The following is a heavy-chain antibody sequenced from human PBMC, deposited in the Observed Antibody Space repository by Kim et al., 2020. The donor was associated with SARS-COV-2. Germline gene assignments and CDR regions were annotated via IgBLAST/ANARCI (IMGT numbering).Heavy chain of an antibody. J-gene: IGHJ6*02. CDR1: GFTFSSYA. V-gene: IGHV3-30*04. D-gene: IGHD3-16*01. CDR2: ISYDGSNK. CDR3: ARVGYYGMDV. Sequence: GGSLRLSCAASGFTFSSYAMHWVRQAPGKGLEWVAVISYDGSNKYYADSVKGRFTISRDNSKNTLYLQMNSLRAEDTAVYYCARVGYYGMDVWGQGTTVT.